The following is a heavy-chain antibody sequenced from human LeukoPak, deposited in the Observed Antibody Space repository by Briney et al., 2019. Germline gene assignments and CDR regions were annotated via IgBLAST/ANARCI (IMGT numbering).Heavy chain of an antibody. Sequence: PGGSLRLSCAASGFTFSDYYMSWIRQAPGKGLEWVAVISYDGSNKYYADSVKGRFTISRDNSKNTLYLQMNSLRAEDTAVYYCARVGYSYGYYFDYWGQGTLVTVSS. CDR3: ARVGYSYGYYFDY. D-gene: IGHD5-18*01. CDR2: ISYDGSNK. V-gene: IGHV3-30*03. CDR1: GFTFSDYY. J-gene: IGHJ4*02.